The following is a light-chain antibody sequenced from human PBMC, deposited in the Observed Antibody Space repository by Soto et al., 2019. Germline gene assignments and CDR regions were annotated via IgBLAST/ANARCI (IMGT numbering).Light chain of an antibody. CDR3: QKYDNVPVT. CDR2: TAS. Sequence: DIQMTQSPSPLSASVGDRVTITTRASQDISNCLAWYQQKPGQVPMLLIHTASNLQSVVPTRFSGSGSGTDFTLTISSLQPEDVATYYCQKYDNVPVTFGQGTRLEI. CDR1: QDISNC. J-gene: IGKJ5*01. V-gene: IGKV1-27*01.